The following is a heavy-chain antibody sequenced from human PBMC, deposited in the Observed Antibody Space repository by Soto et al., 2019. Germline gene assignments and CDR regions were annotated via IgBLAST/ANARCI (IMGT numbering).Heavy chain of an antibody. D-gene: IGHD2-15*01. Sequence: SETLSLTCAVYGGSFSGYYWSWIRQPPGKGLEWIGEINHSGSTNYNPSLKSRVTISVDTSKNQFSLKLSSVTAADTAVYYCSRGASPRGYGSDGTCSRYYFDYWGQGTLVTVSS. CDR3: SRGASPRGYGSDGTCSRYYFDY. V-gene: IGHV4-34*01. J-gene: IGHJ4*02. CDR1: GGSFSGYY. CDR2: INHSGST.